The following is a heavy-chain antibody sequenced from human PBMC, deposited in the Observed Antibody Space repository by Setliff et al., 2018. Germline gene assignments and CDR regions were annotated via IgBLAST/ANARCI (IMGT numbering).Heavy chain of an antibody. CDR1: GFTFSSYA. CDR3: ARGSVGSGSYLDRFDY. D-gene: IGHD1-26*01. J-gene: IGHJ4*02. CDR2: ISYDGRNK. V-gene: IGHV3-30*04. Sequence: PGGSLRLSCAASGFTFSSYAMHWVRQAPGKGLEWVAVISYDGRNKYYEDSVKGRFTISRDNAKNSLYLQMNSLRAEDTAVYYCARGSVGSGSYLDRFDYWGQGTLVTVSS.